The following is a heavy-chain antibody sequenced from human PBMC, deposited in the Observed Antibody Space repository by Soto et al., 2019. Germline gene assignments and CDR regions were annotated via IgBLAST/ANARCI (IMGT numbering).Heavy chain of an antibody. D-gene: IGHD6-13*01. J-gene: IGHJ4*02. CDR1: GLIFSNYA. CDR2: ISGTGGNT. Sequence: PGGSLRLSCAASGLIFSNYAMSWVRQAPGKGLEWVSLISGTGGNTYYADSVKGRFTISRDNSNNTLYLQMNSLRADDTAVYFCAKGRGASSWYNYWGQGTLVTVSS. V-gene: IGHV3-23*01. CDR3: AKGRGASSWYNY.